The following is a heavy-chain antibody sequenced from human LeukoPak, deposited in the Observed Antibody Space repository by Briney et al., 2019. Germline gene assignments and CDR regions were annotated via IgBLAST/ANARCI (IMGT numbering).Heavy chain of an antibody. J-gene: IGHJ4*02. Sequence: SETLSLTCSVSGGSISSYYWSWIRQPPGKGLEWIGYIYYSGSTAYSPSLKSRVTISVDTAKNQFSLKVSSVTAADTAVYYCARDWFHDSSGYRFDYWGQGTLVTVSS. CDR2: IYYSGST. CDR3: ARDWFHDSSGYRFDY. CDR1: GGSISSYY. D-gene: IGHD3-22*01. V-gene: IGHV4-59*12.